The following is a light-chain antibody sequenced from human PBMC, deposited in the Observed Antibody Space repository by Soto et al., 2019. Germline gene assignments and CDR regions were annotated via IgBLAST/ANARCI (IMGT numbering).Light chain of an antibody. CDR3: QQYYSVPIT. J-gene: IGKJ4*01. Sequence: DIVLTQSPDSLAVSLGERATTNCKSSQSVFYSSNTKNYLAWYQQKAGQPPKLLIYWATTRESGVPDRFSGGGSGTDFTLTISSLQAEDVAVYYCQQYYSVPITFGGGTTVEIK. V-gene: IGKV4-1*01. CDR1: QSVFYSSNTKNY. CDR2: WAT.